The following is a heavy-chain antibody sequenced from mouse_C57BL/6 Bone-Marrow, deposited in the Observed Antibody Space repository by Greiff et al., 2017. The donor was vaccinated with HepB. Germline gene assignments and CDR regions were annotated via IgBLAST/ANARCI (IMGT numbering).Heavy chain of an antibody. V-gene: IGHV5-17*01. J-gene: IGHJ4*01. Sequence: EVHLVESGGGLVKPGGSLKLSCAASGFTFSDYGMHWVRQAPEKGLEWVAYISSGSSTIYYADTVKGRFTISRDNAKNTLFLQMTSLRSEDTAMYYCASAITTVVAYYAMDYWGQGTSVTVSS. D-gene: IGHD1-1*01. CDR2: ISSGSSTI. CDR3: ASAITTVVAYYAMDY. CDR1: GFTFSDYG.